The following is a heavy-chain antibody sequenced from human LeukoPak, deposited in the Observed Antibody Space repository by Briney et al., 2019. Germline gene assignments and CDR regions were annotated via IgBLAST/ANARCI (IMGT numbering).Heavy chain of an antibody. Sequence: GGSLRLSCAASGFTFSRYGMHWVRQAPGKGLEWVAVISYDGSNKYYADSVKGRFTISRDNSKNTLYLQMDSLRAEDTAVYYCARGSGPSRYYYYYMDVWGKGTTVTVSS. CDR3: ARGSGPSRYYYYYMDV. CDR1: GFTFSRYG. V-gene: IGHV3-30*03. CDR2: ISYDGSNK. J-gene: IGHJ6*03. D-gene: IGHD3-10*01.